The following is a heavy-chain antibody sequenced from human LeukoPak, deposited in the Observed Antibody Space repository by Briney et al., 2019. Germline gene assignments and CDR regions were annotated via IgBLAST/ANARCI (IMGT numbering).Heavy chain of an antibody. D-gene: IGHD6-13*01. CDR1: GYSFTGYY. CDR3: AREGLSSSTRHICDY. Sequence: ASVKVSCKTSGYSFTGYYMHWVRQAPGQGLEWMGWMNPNSGGTNYAQKFQGRVTMTRDTSINTAYMELSGLRFDDTAVYYCAREGLSSSTRHICDYWGQGTLVSVSS. CDR2: MNPNSGGT. J-gene: IGHJ4*02. V-gene: IGHV1-2*02.